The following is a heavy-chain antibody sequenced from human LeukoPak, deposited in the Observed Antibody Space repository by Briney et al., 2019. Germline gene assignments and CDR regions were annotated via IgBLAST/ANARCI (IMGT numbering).Heavy chain of an antibody. CDR1: GGSISSYY. CDR3: ARLNVDTAVDL. Sequence: SQTLSLTCTASGGSISSYYWSWIRQPAGKGLEWIGRIYTSGSTNYNPSLKSRVTMSVDTSKNQFSLKLSSVTAADTAVYYCARLNVDTAVDLWGRGTLVTVSS. J-gene: IGHJ2*01. CDR2: IYTSGST. D-gene: IGHD5-18*01. V-gene: IGHV4-4*07.